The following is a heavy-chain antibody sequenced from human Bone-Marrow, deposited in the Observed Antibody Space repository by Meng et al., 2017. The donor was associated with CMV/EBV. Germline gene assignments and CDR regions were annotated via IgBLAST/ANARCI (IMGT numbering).Heavy chain of an antibody. V-gene: IGHV4-59*01. CDR3: ASHRRIAAAIIL. Sequence: GSLRLSCTVSGGSISSYYWSWIRQPPGKGLEWIGYIYYSGSTNYNPSLKSRVTISVDTSKNQFSLKLSSVTAADTAVYYCASHRRIAAAIILWGQGTLVTRYS. CDR1: GGSISSYY. J-gene: IGHJ4*02. CDR2: IYYSGST. D-gene: IGHD6-13*01.